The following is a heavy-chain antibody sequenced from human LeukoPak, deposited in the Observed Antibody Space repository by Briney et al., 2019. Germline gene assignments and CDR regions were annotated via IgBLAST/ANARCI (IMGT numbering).Heavy chain of an antibody. CDR2: IYYSGST. V-gene: IGHV4-59*01. Sequence: SETLSLTCTVSGGSISTYYWSWIRQPPGKGLEWIGYIYYSGSTNYNPSLKSRVTISIDTSKNQFSLNLSSVTAADTAVYYCARSEPYSSGWYFYFDYWGQGTLVTVSS. J-gene: IGHJ4*02. D-gene: IGHD6-19*01. CDR1: GGSISTYY. CDR3: ARSEPYSSGWYFYFDY.